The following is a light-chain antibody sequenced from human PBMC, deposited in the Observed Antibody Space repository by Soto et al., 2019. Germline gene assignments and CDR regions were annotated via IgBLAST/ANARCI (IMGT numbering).Light chain of an antibody. Sequence: QSALSQPASVSGSPGHSITISCTGTSSDVGRYNFVSWYQRHPGKAPQLMIYAVTNRPSGVSNRFSGSKSGNTASLTISGLQAEDEADYYCSSYTNSNNQVFGTGTKVTVL. CDR3: SSYTNSNNQV. J-gene: IGLJ1*01. V-gene: IGLV2-14*01. CDR1: SSDVGRYNF. CDR2: AVT.